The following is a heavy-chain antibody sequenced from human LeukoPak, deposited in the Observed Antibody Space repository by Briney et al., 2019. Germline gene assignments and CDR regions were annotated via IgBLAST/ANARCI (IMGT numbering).Heavy chain of an antibody. CDR1: GFTFCSYS. CDR3: ARDYCSSTSCYALDYYYYMDV. D-gene: IGHD2-2*01. V-gene: IGHV3-48*01. Sequence: GGSLRLSCAASGFTFCSYSMNWVRQAPGKGLEWVSYISSSSSTIYYADSVKGRFTISRDNAKNSLYLQMNSLRAEDTAVYYCARDYCSSTSCYALDYYYYMDVWGKGTTVTVSS. J-gene: IGHJ6*03. CDR2: ISSSSSTI.